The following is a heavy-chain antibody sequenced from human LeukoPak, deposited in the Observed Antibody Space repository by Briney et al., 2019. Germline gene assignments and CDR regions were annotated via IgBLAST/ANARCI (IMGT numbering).Heavy chain of an antibody. Sequence: GGSLRLSCAASGFTFSSYWMSWVRQAPGKGLEWAANIKQDGSEKYYVDSVKGRFTISRDNAKNSLYLQMNSLRAEDTAVYYCARDLGINYGSGVRGDAFDIWGQGTMVTVSS. CDR3: ARDLGINYGSGVRGDAFDI. J-gene: IGHJ3*02. CDR2: IKQDGSEK. CDR1: GFTFSSYW. V-gene: IGHV3-7*01. D-gene: IGHD3-10*01.